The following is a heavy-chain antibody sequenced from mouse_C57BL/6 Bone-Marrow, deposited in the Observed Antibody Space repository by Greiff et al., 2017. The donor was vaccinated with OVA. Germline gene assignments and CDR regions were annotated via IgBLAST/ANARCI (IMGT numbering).Heavy chain of an antibody. J-gene: IGHJ1*03. CDR1: GFNIKDYY. CDR2: IDPEDGET. CDR3: ARRDPVYYDYDDWYVDV. Sequence: VHVKHSGAELVKPGASVKLSCTASGFNIKDYYMHWVKQRTEQGLEWIGRIDPEDGETKYAPKFQGKATITADTSSNTAYLQLSSLTSEDTAVYYCARRDPVYYDYDDWYVDVWGTGTTVTVSS. D-gene: IGHD2-4*01. V-gene: IGHV14-2*01.